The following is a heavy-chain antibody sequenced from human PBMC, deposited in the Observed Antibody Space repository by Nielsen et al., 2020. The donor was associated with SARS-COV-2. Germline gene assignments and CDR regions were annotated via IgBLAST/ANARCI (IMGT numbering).Heavy chain of an antibody. D-gene: IGHD2/OR15-2a*01. J-gene: IGHJ4*02. CDR2: ISGSGHST. Sequence: VRQAPGKGLEWVSTISGSGHSTYYADSVKGRFTISRDNSKNTLYMQMNSLRAEDTAVYYCATNRGDYWGQGTLVTVSS. V-gene: IGHV3-23*01. CDR3: ATNRGDY.